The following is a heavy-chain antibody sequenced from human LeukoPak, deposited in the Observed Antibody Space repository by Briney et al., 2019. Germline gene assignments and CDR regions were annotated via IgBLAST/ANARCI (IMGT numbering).Heavy chain of an antibody. D-gene: IGHD3-3*01. J-gene: IGHJ5*02. V-gene: IGHV1-69*01. CDR1: GGTFSSYA. CDR3: ARGFLEWLLYRNWFDP. Sequence: GSSVKVPCKASGGTFSSYAISWVRQAPGQGLEWMGGMIPIFGTANYAQKFQGRVTITADESTSTAYMELSSLRSEDTAVYYCARGFLEWLLYRNWFDPWGQGTLVTVSS. CDR2: MIPIFGTA.